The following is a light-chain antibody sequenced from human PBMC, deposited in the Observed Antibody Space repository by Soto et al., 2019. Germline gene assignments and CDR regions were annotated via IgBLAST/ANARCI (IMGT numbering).Light chain of an antibody. V-gene: IGLV2-23*01. Sequence: QSALTQPASVSGSPGQSITISCTGISSDVGSYNLVSWYQQHPDKAPKLMIYEGSKRPSGVSNRFSGSKSGNTASLTISGLQAEDEADYYCCSYAGSSPGVFGGGTKLTVL. J-gene: IGLJ3*02. CDR3: CSYAGSSPGV. CDR2: EGS. CDR1: SSDVGSYNL.